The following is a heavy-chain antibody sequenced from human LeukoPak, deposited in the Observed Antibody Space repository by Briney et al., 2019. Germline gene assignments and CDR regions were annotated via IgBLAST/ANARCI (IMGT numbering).Heavy chain of an antibody. Sequence: PGGSLRLSCAASGFTFSSYSMNWVRQAPGKGLEWVAIIWYDGSKTYYTDSVKGRFTVSRDNSKNTLYLQMDNVRAEDTAVYYCVRTKSRFDYWGQGTLVTVSS. CDR2: IWYDGSKT. J-gene: IGHJ4*02. CDR3: VRTKSRFDY. CDR1: GFTFSSYS. D-gene: IGHD2-2*01. V-gene: IGHV3-33*08.